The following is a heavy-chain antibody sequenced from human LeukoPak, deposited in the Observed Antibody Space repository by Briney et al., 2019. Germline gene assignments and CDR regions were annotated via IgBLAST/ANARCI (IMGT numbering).Heavy chain of an antibody. CDR2: IYHSGST. V-gene: IGHV4-30-2*01. CDR1: GGSISSGGYS. Sequence: SETLSLTCAVSGGSISSGGYSWSWIRQPPGKGLEWIGYIYHSGSTYYNPSLKSRVTISVDRSKNQFSLKLSSMTAAGTAVYYCARGEQRSRVPAAHFDYWGQGTLVTVSS. J-gene: IGHJ4*02. CDR3: ARGEQRSRVPAAHFDY. D-gene: IGHD2-2*01.